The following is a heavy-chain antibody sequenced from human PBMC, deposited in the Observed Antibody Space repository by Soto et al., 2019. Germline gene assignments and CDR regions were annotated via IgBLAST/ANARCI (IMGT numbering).Heavy chain of an antibody. CDR3: AKGRYYDSSAQGYY. D-gene: IGHD3-22*01. CDR2: ISYDGSNK. CDR1: GFTFSSYG. J-gene: IGHJ4*02. Sequence: GGSLRLSCAASGFTFSSYGMHWVRQAPGKGLEWVAVISYDGSNKYYADSVKGRFTISRDNSKNTLYLQMNSLRAEDTAVYYCAKGRYYDSSAQGYYWGQGTLVTVSS. V-gene: IGHV3-30*18.